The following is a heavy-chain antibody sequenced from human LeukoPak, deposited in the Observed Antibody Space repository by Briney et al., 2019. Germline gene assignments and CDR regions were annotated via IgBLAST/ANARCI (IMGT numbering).Heavy chain of an antibody. D-gene: IGHD1-14*01. CDR1: GFTFSTYT. CDR2: ITSRGDI. CDR3: ARDPAPEDN. V-gene: IGHV3-21*01. J-gene: IGHJ4*02. Sequence: GGSLRLSCAASGFTFSTYTMNWVRQAPGKGLEWVSSITSRGDIYYADSVRGRFTISRDNAKNSLYLQMNSLRAEDTAVYYCARDPAPEDNWGQGTLVTVSS.